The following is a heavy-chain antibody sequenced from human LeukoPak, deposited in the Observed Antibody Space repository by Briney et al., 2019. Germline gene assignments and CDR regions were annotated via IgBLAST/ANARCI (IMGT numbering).Heavy chain of an antibody. Sequence: PSQTLSLTCTVSGGSISSYYWSWIRQPAGKGLEWIGRIYTSGSTNYNPSLRSRVTMSVDTSKNQFSLKLSSVTAADTAVYYCARVVRDYYDSSGYYYDYWGQGTLDTVSS. J-gene: IGHJ4*02. CDR2: IYTSGST. D-gene: IGHD3-22*01. CDR3: ARVVRDYYDSSGYYYDY. CDR1: GGSISSYY. V-gene: IGHV4-4*07.